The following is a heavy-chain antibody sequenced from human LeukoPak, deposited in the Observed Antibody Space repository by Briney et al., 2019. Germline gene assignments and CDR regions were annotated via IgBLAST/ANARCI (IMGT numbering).Heavy chain of an antibody. J-gene: IGHJ4*02. Sequence: GGSLRLSCAASGFAFTNACMSWVRRAPGKGLEWAGRIRSKNNGGTTDYAAPVRGRFSISRDDSKSMLYLQMNSLKTEDTALYYCTTDPGYRGLYYFDYWGQGTLVTVSS. V-gene: IGHV3-15*01. D-gene: IGHD5-12*01. CDR1: GFAFTNAC. CDR2: IRSKNNGGTT. CDR3: TTDPGYRGLYYFDY.